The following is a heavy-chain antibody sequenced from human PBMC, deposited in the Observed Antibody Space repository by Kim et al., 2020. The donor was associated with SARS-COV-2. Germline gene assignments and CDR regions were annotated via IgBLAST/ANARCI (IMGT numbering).Heavy chain of an antibody. V-gene: IGHV1-24*01. CDR1: GYTLTELT. D-gene: IGHD2-15*01. Sequence: ASVKVSCKVSGYTLTELTMHWVRQAPGKGLEWMGGFDPEDGETIYAQKFQGRVTMTEDTSTDTAYMEMSSLRSEDTAVYYCATGRVAGPPAWFDPWGQGTLVTVSS. J-gene: IGHJ5*02. CDR3: ATGRVAGPPAWFDP. CDR2: FDPEDGET.